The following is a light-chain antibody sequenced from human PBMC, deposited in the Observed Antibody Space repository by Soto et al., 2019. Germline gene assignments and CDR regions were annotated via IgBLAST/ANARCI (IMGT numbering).Light chain of an antibody. V-gene: IGLV1-40*01. CDR3: QSYVSTLRDWV. CDR2: GNT. J-gene: IGLJ3*02. CDR1: SSNIGAGSG. Sequence: QSVLTQPPSVSGAPGESVTISCAGSSSNIGAGSGVHWYQQLPGTAPKLLINGNTNRHSGVPDRSYGSKSGPSASLAIPGLLPENEADYSRQSYVSTLRDWVFGGAAKLTVL.